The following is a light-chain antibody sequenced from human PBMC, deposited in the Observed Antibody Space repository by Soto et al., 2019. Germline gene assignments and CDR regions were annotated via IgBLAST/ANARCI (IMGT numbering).Light chain of an antibody. V-gene: IGLV2-11*01. CDR1: SSDVGAYNW. CDR2: DVN. J-gene: IGLJ3*02. CDR3: CSYAGSYTFV. Sequence: QSALTQPRSVSGSPGQSVTISCAGTSSDVGAYNWVSWYQQHPGKVPKLLIYDVNRRPSGVPYRFSGSKSGNTASLTISGLQGDDEADYYCCSYAGSYTFVFGGGTKLTAL.